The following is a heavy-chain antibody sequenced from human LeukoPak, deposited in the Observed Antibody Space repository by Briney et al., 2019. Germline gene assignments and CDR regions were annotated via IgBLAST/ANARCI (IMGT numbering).Heavy chain of an antibody. Sequence: TSETLSLTCTVSGGSINSSSYYWSWIRQPPGKGLEWIGSIYYSGSTYYNPSLKSRVTISVDTSKNQFSLKLRSVTAADTAVSYCARLEQQLVPDYWGQGTLVTVSS. CDR3: ARLEQQLVPDY. J-gene: IGHJ4*02. CDR1: GGSINSSSYY. CDR2: IYYSGST. V-gene: IGHV4-39*01. D-gene: IGHD6-13*01.